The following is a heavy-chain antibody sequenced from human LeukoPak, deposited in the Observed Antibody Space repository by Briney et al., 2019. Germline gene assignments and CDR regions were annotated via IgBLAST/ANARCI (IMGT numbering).Heavy chain of an antibody. J-gene: IGHJ4*02. Sequence: GGSLRLSCAASGFTFSSYWMSWVRQAPGKGLEWVANVNKDGGEKYYVDSVKGRFTISRDNAKNSLYLQMNSLRADDTAVYYCVKDSPPRYSGSPPAYWGQGTLVTVSS. CDR2: VNKDGGEK. V-gene: IGHV3-7*03. D-gene: IGHD1-26*01. CDR3: VKDSPPRYSGSPPAY. CDR1: GFTFSSYW.